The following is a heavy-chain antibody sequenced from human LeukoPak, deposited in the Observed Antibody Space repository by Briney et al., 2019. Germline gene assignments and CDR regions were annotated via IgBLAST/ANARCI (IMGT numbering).Heavy chain of an antibody. J-gene: IGHJ4*02. CDR3: ARVRYCSGGSCLRWGYFDY. CDR2: INAGNGNT. V-gene: IGHV1-3*01. D-gene: IGHD2-15*01. Sequence: GASVKVSCKASGYTFTSYAMHWVRQAPGQRLEWMGWINAGNGNTKYSQKFQGRVTITRDTSASTAYMELSSLRSEDTAVYYCARVRYCSGGSCLRWGYFDYWGQGTLVTVSS. CDR1: GYTFTSYA.